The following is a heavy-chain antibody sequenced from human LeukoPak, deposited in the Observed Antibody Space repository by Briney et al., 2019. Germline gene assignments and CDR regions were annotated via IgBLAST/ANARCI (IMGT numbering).Heavy chain of an antibody. CDR2: ISGSGSGGST. CDR1: GFTFSNSA. D-gene: IGHD5-24*01. Sequence: GGSLRLSCAASGFTFSNSAMSWVRQAPGKGLEWVSSISGSGSGGSTYYADSVKGRFTISRDNSKNTLYLQMNSLRAEDTAVYYCAKSGYNRFDYWGQGTLVTVSS. V-gene: IGHV3-23*01. J-gene: IGHJ4*02. CDR3: AKSGYNRFDY.